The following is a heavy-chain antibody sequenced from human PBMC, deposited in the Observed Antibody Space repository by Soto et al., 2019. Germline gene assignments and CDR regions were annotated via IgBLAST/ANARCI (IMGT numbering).Heavy chain of an antibody. CDR3: ARTPQPLYYYGSGSYPTYYYYGMDV. J-gene: IGHJ6*02. CDR1: GGSISSYY. D-gene: IGHD3-10*01. CDR2: IYYSGST. Sequence: SETLSLTCTVSGGSISSYYWSWIRHPPGKGLEWIGYIYYSGSTNYNPSLKSRVTISVDTSKNQFSLKLSSVTAADTAVYYCARTPQPLYYYGSGSYPTYYYYGMDVWGQGTTVTVSS. V-gene: IGHV4-59*01.